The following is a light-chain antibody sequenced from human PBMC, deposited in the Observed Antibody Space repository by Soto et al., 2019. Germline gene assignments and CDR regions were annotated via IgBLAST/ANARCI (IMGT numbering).Light chain of an antibody. V-gene: IGKV1-39*01. CDR2: AAS. CDR1: QSISSY. J-gene: IGKJ1*01. CDR3: QQSHSAPVT. Sequence: DIQMTQSPSSLSASVGDRVTMTCRASQSISSYLNWYQQKPGKAPKLLIYAASSLQSGVPSRFSGSGSGTDFTLIISSLQPEDFATYYCQQSHSAPVTFGRGTKVDIK.